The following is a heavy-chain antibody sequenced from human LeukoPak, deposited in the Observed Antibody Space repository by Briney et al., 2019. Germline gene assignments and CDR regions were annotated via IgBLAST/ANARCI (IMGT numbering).Heavy chain of an antibody. J-gene: IGHJ4*02. D-gene: IGHD2-15*01. CDR2: ISGSGGRT. CDR3: AKDSLVGYCSGGSCYPGNSDY. CDR1: GFTFSSYA. V-gene: IGHV3-23*01. Sequence: SCAAXGFTFSSYAMNWVRQAPGKGLEWVSGISGSGGRTYYADSVKGRFTISRENDKNRVYVQMNRLRGEETAIFYCAKDSLVGYCSGGSCYPGNSDYWGQGTLVTVSS.